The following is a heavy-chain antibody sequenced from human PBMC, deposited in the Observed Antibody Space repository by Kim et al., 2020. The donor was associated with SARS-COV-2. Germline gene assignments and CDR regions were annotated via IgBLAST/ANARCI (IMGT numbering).Heavy chain of an antibody. J-gene: IGHJ4*02. V-gene: IGHV3-15*01. CDR2: KTDGGTA. Sequence: KTDGGTADYAAPVKGRFTISRDDSKNTLYLLMNSLKTEDSGVYYCTTVSMRWGQGTLVTVSS. D-gene: IGHD2-2*01. CDR3: TTVSMR.